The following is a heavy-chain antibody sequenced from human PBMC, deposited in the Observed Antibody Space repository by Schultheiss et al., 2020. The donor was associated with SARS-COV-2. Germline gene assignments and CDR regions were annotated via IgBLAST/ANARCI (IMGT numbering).Heavy chain of an antibody. J-gene: IGHJ5*02. V-gene: IGHV3-74*01. CDR1: GFTFSSYW. Sequence: GGSLRLSCAASGFTFSSYWMHWVRQAPGKGLVWVSRINSDGSSTSYADSVKGRFTISRDNSKNTLYLQMNSLRAEDTAVYYCARSAPIVVVPAAMTGWFDPWGQGTLVTVSS. CDR3: ARSAPIVVVPAAMTGWFDP. D-gene: IGHD2-2*01. CDR2: INSDGSST.